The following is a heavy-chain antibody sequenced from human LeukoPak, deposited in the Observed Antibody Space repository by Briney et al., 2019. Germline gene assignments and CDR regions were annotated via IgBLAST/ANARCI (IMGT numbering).Heavy chain of an antibody. J-gene: IGHJ4*02. Sequence: ASVKVSCKASGYTFTDYYMHWVRQAPGQGLEWMGWINPNSGGTNYAQKFQGRVTMTRDTSISTAYMELSSLRSDDTAVYYCARAEYTSKLDYWGQGALVTVPS. V-gene: IGHV1-2*02. CDR3: ARAEYTSKLDY. CDR1: GYTFTDYY. CDR2: INPNSGGT. D-gene: IGHD6-13*01.